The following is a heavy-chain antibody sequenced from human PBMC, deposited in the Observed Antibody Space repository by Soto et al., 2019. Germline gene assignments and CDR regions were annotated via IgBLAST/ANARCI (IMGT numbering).Heavy chain of an antibody. CDR2: LHSTGAT. J-gene: IGHJ5*02. Sequence: QVQLQETGPGLVKPSETLSLTCTVSGGSINNYWWSWIRQAADKRLEWIGRLHSTGATNYNPSLRSRVTMSVDKSKNQFSLNLASVTAADTAVYYCVRDVPAAGTDWFDPWGQRTLVTVSS. D-gene: IGHD6-13*01. CDR3: VRDVPAAGTDWFDP. CDR1: GGSINNYW. V-gene: IGHV4-4*07.